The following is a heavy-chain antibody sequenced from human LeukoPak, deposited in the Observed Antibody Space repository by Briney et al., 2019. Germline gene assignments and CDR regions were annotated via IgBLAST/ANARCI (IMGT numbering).Heavy chain of an antibody. D-gene: IGHD3-22*01. Sequence: SVKVSCKASGGTFSSYAISWVRQAPGQGLEWMGGIIPIFGTANYAQKFQGRVTITAEESTSTAYMELSSLRSEDTAVYYCARVPTMIVVALQGAFDIWGQGTMVTVSS. V-gene: IGHV1-69*13. CDR1: GGTFSSYA. CDR2: IIPIFGTA. CDR3: ARVPTMIVVALQGAFDI. J-gene: IGHJ3*02.